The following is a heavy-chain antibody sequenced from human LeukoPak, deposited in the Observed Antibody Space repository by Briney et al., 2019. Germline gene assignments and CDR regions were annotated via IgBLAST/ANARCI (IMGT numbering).Heavy chain of an antibody. V-gene: IGHV1-69-2*01. Sequence: ASVKVSCKVSGYTFSDYYMHWVQQAPGKGLEWTGLLAPEDGETIYAEKFQGRVTITADTSTDTAYMELSSLRSEDTAVYYCATDRRYCSSTSCYSHYFDYWGQGTLVTVSS. J-gene: IGHJ4*02. CDR2: LAPEDGET. CDR1: GYTFSDYY. CDR3: ATDRRYCSSTSCYSHYFDY. D-gene: IGHD2-2*01.